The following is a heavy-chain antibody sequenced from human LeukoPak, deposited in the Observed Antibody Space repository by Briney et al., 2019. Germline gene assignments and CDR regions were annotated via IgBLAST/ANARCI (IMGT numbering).Heavy chain of an antibody. CDR2: MCGSAGCT. CDR3: ERARPNAHQSTGNYYQRKDNH. D-gene: IGHD3-10*01. Sequence: YPGGSLRLSCAASGFTFNIYAMSWLLVASGKGLQWVASMCGSAGCTYYADSVKGRFTISRDNSETTLYLQMNSLRAEDTAIYHCERARPNAHQSTGNYYQRKDNHWGQGNVVTVSS. J-gene: IGHJ5*02. V-gene: IGHV3-23*01. CDR1: GFTFNIYA.